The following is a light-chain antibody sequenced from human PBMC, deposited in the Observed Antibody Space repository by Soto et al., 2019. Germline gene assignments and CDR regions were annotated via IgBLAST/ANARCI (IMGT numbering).Light chain of an antibody. CDR2: DTS. V-gene: IGKV3-20*01. CDR3: QQCGSSPS. Sequence: EIVLTESPGTLSLSPGERATLSCRASQSVSSSYLAWYQQKPGQAPRLLIYDTSSRATGIPARFSGSGSGTNFTLAISRLEPEVFAVYYCQQCGSSPSFGQGTKVDLK. CDR1: QSVSSSY. J-gene: IGKJ1*01.